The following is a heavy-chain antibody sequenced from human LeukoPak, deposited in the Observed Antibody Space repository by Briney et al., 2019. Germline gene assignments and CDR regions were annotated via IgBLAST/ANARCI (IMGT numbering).Heavy chain of an antibody. Sequence: TGGSLRLSCAASGFPFSSYAMHWVRQAPGKGLEWVAVISYDGSNKYYADSVKGRFTISRDNSKNTLYLQMNSLRAEDTAVYYCARTKYYYDSSGYYQLDYWGQGTLVTVSS. CDR2: ISYDGSNK. CDR1: GFPFSSYA. J-gene: IGHJ4*02. CDR3: ARTKYYYDSSGYYQLDY. D-gene: IGHD3-22*01. V-gene: IGHV3-30-3*01.